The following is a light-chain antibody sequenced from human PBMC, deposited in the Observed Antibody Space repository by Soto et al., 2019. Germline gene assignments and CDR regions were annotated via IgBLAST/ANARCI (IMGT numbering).Light chain of an antibody. Sequence: QSVLTQPPSVSAAPGQKVTISCSGSFSNIENNYVSWYQQLPGTAPKLLIYDHDKRPSGISDRFSGSKSGTSATLGITGLQTGDEADYYCGTWDSRLSVVFGGGTKLTVL. CDR1: FSNIENNY. CDR3: GTWDSRLSVV. J-gene: IGLJ2*01. V-gene: IGLV1-51*01. CDR2: DHD.